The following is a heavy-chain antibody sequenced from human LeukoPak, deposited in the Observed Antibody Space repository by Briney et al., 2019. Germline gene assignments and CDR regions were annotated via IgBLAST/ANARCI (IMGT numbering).Heavy chain of an antibody. CDR1: GFTFDDYA. V-gene: IGHV3-9*01. Sequence: GGSLRLSCAASGFTFDDYAMHWVRQAPGKGLEWVSGISWNSGSIGYADSVKGRFTISRDNAKNSLYLQMNSLRAEDTAVYYCARDPAGSGPYYYYYYMDVWGKGTTVTVSS. D-gene: IGHD3-10*01. J-gene: IGHJ6*03. CDR3: ARDPAGSGPYYYYYYMDV. CDR2: ISWNSGSI.